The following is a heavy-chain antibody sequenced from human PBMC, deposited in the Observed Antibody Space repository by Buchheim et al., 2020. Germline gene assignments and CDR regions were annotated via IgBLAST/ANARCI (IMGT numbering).Heavy chain of an antibody. Sequence: QVQLVESGGGVVQPGRSLRLSCAASGSTFSSYGMHWVRQAPGKGLEWVAVISYDGSNKYYADSVKGRFTISRDNSKNTLYLQMNSLRAEDTAVYYCAKGPPSLGYCSSTSCYTGDDYWGQGTL. CDR2: ISYDGSNK. J-gene: IGHJ4*02. CDR3: AKGPPSLGYCSSTSCYTGDDY. CDR1: GSTFSSYG. V-gene: IGHV3-30*18. D-gene: IGHD2-2*02.